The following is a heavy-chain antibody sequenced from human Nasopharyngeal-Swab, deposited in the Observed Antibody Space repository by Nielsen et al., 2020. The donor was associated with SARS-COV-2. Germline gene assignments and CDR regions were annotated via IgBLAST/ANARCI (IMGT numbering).Heavy chain of an antibody. D-gene: IGHD3-3*01. V-gene: IGHV4-34*01. Sequence: SEKLSLSCIVCGGSFSGYDWSWMREHTGKGLEWIGEINHSGSSKYNPSLKSLVTIAVETSKNQLSLKLSSVTAADTAVYYCARSLLRFLEWTNFDYWGQGTLVTVSS. CDR1: GGSFSGYD. J-gene: IGHJ4*02. CDR3: ARSLLRFLEWTNFDY. CDR2: INHSGSS.